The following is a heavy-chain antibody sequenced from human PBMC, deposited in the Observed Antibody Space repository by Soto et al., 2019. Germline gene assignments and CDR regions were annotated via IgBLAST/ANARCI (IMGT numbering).Heavy chain of an antibody. CDR1: GFTVSSNY. CDR3: ARDLRTTVTQTYYYYYMDV. CDR2: IYSGGST. Sequence: GGSLRLSCAASGFTVSSNYMSWVRQAPGKGLEWVSVIYSGGSTYYADSVKGRFTISRDNSKNTLYLQMNSLRAEDTAVYYCARDLRTTVTQTYYYYYMDVWGKGTTVTVSS. D-gene: IGHD4-17*01. V-gene: IGHV3-66*01. J-gene: IGHJ6*03.